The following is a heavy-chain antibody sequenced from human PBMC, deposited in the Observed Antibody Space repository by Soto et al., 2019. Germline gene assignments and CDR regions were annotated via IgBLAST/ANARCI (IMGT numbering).Heavy chain of an antibody. Sequence: QVQLVQSGAEVKKPGASVKVSCKASGYSFTDYHIHWVRQAPGQGLEWLGRLNPKSGGTSTAQKFQGRVTMTTDASIRTASMELTRLTSDDTAIYYCARGDSTDCSNGVCSFFYNHDMDVCGQGTTVTVSS. D-gene: IGHD2-8*01. J-gene: IGHJ6*02. CDR1: GYSFTDYH. CDR3: ARGDSTDCSNGVCSFFYNHDMDV. CDR2: LNPKSGGT. V-gene: IGHV1-2*06.